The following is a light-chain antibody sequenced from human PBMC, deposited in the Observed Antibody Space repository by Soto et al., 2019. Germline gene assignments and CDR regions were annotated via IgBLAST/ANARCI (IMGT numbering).Light chain of an antibody. CDR1: QSISGW. V-gene: IGKV1-5*03. Sequence: DIQTTQYPSTQSASVGDRVTIISRASQSISGWLAWYQQKPGKAPKLLISKASNLDSGVPSRFSGSGSGTEFNLTISSLQPEDFATYYCQQYNSFIWTFGRGTKVDIK. CDR2: KAS. J-gene: IGKJ1*01. CDR3: QQYNSFIWT.